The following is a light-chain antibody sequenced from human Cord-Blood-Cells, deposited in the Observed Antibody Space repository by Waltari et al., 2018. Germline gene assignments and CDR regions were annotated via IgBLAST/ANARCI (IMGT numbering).Light chain of an antibody. CDR2: GAS. Sequence: EIVLTQSPGTLSLSTGERATLSCRASQSVSSSYLAWYQQKPGLAPRLLIYGASSSATGITDRFSGSGSVTDFTLTISRLEPEDFAVYYCQQYGSSPPITFGQGTRLEIK. J-gene: IGKJ5*01. CDR3: QQYGSSPPIT. CDR1: QSVSSSY. V-gene: IGKV3-20*01.